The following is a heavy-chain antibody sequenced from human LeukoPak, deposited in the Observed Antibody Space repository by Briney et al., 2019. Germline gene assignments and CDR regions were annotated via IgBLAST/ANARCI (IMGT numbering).Heavy chain of an antibody. CDR2: IRYDGSSK. D-gene: IGHD2-2*01. CDR1: RFIFSSYG. Sequence: GGSLRLSCAASRFIFSSYGMHWVRQSPGKGLEWVAFIRYDGSSKYYADSVKGRFTISGDNSKNTVFLQMNSLRAEDTAVYYCAKVSVVPAAHAEYFQYWGQGTLVTVSS. J-gene: IGHJ1*01. CDR3: AKVSVVPAAHAEYFQY. V-gene: IGHV3-30*02.